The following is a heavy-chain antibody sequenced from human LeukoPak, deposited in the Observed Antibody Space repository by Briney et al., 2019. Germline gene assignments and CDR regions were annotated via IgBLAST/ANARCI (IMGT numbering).Heavy chain of an antibody. CDR2: IYYSGST. Sequence: SETLSLTCTVSGGSISSYYWSWIRQLPGKGLEWIGYIYYSGSTYYNPSLKSRVTISVDTSKNQFSLKLSSVTAADTAVYYCARLNAWWDILTGYYKAIFDYWGQGTLVTVSS. CDR3: ARLNAWWDILTGYYKAIFDY. V-gene: IGHV4-59*08. J-gene: IGHJ4*02. CDR1: GGSISSYY. D-gene: IGHD3-9*01.